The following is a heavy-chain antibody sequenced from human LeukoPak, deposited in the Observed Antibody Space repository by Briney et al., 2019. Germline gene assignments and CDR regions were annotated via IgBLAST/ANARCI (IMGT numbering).Heavy chain of an antibody. D-gene: IGHD4-17*01. CDR3: ARDLTVTSFWFAP. CDR2: ISSSGSTI. J-gene: IGHJ5*02. CDR1: GFTFSDYY. V-gene: IGHV3-11*01. Sequence: GGSLRLSCAASGFTFSDYYMSWIRQAPGKGLGWVSYISSSGSTIYYADSVKGRFPISRDNAKNSLYLQMNSLSAEDTAVYYCARDLTVTSFWFAPWGQGTLVTVSS.